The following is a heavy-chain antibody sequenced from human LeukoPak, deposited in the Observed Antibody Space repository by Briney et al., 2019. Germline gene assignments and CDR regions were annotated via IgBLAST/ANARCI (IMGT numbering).Heavy chain of an antibody. J-gene: IGHJ2*01. CDR2: ISYDGSSR. D-gene: IGHD6-6*01. V-gene: IGHV3-30*18. CDR3: AKTPSSVNYWYFDL. CDR1: GFSFSNYG. Sequence: GGSLRLSCAASGFSFSNYGMLWVRQAPGKGLEWVAVISYDGSSRYYADSVKGQVTISRDNSKNTLYLQMNSLRPEDTAIYYCAKTPSSVNYWYFDLWGRGTLVGVFS.